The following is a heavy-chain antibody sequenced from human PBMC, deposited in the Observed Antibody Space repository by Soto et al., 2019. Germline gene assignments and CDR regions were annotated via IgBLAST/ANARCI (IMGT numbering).Heavy chain of an antibody. CDR2: ISAYNGNT. CDR1: GYTFTSYG. J-gene: IGHJ2*01. V-gene: IGHV1-18*01. Sequence: ASVKVSCKASGYTFTSYGISLVRQAPGQGLEWMGWISAYNGNTSYAQKLQGRVTMTTDTSTSTAYMELRSLRSDDTAVYYCTRDRVGRSTTLYCYFDLGGRGTRVTVS. CDR3: TRDRVGRSTTLYCYFDL. D-gene: IGHD1-1*01.